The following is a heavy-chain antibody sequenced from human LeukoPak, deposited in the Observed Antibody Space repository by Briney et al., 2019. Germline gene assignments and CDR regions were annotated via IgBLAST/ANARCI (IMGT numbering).Heavy chain of an antibody. J-gene: IGHJ4*02. V-gene: IGHV1-69*13. D-gene: IGHD1-26*01. Sequence: ASVKVSCKASGGTFSSYAISWVRQAPGQGLEWMGGIIPIFGTANYAQKFQGRVTITADESTSTAYMELSSLRSEDTAVYYCARGVDSGSYSPFDFWGQGTLVTVSS. CDR2: IIPIFGTA. CDR1: GGTFSSYA. CDR3: ARGVDSGSYSPFDF.